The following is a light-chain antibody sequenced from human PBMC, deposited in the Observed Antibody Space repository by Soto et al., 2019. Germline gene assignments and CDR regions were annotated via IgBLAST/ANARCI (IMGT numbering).Light chain of an antibody. CDR3: QQYDNLPLT. CDR1: QSFLYSSNNKKY. J-gene: IGKJ3*01. Sequence: DIVVTQSPDSLALSLGETATINCKSSQSFLYSSNNKKYLAWYQQKTRKPPKXLINWASTRESGVPERLSGSGYGTEFTITINSMQSEDFADYFCQQYDNLPLTFGPGTKVDIK. V-gene: IGKV4-1*01. CDR2: WAS.